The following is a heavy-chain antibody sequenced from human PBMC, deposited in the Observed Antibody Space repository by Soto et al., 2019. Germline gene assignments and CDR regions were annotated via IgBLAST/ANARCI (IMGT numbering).Heavy chain of an antibody. D-gene: IGHD3-10*01. V-gene: IGHV1-2*04. J-gene: IGHJ6*02. CDR3: ARDYTPLSSRKRGVWFGELMEGYYYYYGMDV. Sequence: ASVKVSCKASGYTFTGYYMHWVRQAPGQGLEWMGWINPNSGGTNYAQKFQGWVTMTRDTSISTAYMELSRLRSDDTAVYYCARDYTPLSSRKRGVWFGELMEGYYYYYGMDVWGQGTTVTVSS. CDR1: GYTFTGYY. CDR2: INPNSGGT.